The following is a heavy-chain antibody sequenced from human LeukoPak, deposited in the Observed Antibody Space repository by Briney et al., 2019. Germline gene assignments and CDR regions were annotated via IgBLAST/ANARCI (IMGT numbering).Heavy chain of an antibody. D-gene: IGHD6-19*01. CDR3: AKDSGYSSAPDI. J-gene: IGHJ3*02. CDR2: ISYDGSNK. CDR1: GFTFSSYA. Sequence: GGSLRLSCAASGFTFSSYAMSWVRQAPGKGLEWVAVISYDGSNKYYADSVKGRFTISRDNSKNTLYLQMNSLRAEDTAVYYCAKDSGYSSAPDIWGQGTMVTVSS. V-gene: IGHV3-30*18.